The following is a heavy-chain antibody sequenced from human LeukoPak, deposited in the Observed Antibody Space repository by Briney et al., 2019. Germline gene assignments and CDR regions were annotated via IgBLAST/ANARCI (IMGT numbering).Heavy chain of an antibody. Sequence: SETLSLTCTVPGGSISSYYWSWIRQPAGKGLEWIGRIYTSGSTNYNPSLKSRVTMSVDTSKNQFSLKLSSVTAADTAVYYCARAPPYCSGGSCYGVDWFDPWGQGTLVTVSS. J-gene: IGHJ5*02. CDR1: GGSISSYY. V-gene: IGHV4-4*07. D-gene: IGHD2-15*01. CDR3: ARAPPYCSGGSCYGVDWFDP. CDR2: IYTSGST.